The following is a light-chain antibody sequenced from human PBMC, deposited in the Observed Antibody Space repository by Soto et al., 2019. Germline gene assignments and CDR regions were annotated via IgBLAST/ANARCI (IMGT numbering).Light chain of an antibody. V-gene: IGKV3-15*01. CDR2: GAS. CDR1: QNLRSS. CDR3: QQHGDSPIT. Sequence: VMTQSPATLSVSPGERATLSCRASQNLRSSLAWYQQKPGQAPRLLIYGASTRATGIPARFSGSGSGTDFSLTISRLEPEDFAVYYCQQHGDSPITFGQGTRLEIK. J-gene: IGKJ5*01.